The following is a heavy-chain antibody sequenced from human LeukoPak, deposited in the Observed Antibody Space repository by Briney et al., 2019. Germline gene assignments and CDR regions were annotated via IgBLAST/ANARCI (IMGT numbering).Heavy chain of an antibody. Sequence: GGSLRLSCAASGFTVSSNYMSWVRQAPGKGLEWVSVIYSGGSTYYADSVKGRFTISRDNSKNTLYLQMNSLRAEDTAVYYCARKKRFYSSSGYGMDVWGQGTTDTVSS. V-gene: IGHV3-66*01. D-gene: IGHD6-13*01. CDR1: GFTVSSNY. J-gene: IGHJ6*02. CDR2: IYSGGST. CDR3: ARKKRFYSSSGYGMDV.